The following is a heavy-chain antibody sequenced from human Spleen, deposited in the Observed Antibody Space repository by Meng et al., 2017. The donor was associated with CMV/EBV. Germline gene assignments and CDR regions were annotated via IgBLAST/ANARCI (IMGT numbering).Heavy chain of an antibody. V-gene: IGHV3-30-3*01. Sequence: GESLKISCAASGFTFSSYAMHWVRQAPGKGLEWVAVISYDGSNKYYADSVKGRFTISRDNSKNTLYLQMNSLRAEDTAVYYCAKDTRTGGVALRPTGYGMDVWGQGTTVTVSS. D-gene: IGHD6-6*01. CDR1: GFTFSSYA. CDR2: ISYDGSNK. CDR3: AKDTRTGGVALRPTGYGMDV. J-gene: IGHJ6*02.